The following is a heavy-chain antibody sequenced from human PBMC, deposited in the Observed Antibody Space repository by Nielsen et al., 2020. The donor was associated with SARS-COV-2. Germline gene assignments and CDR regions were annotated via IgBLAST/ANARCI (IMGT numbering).Heavy chain of an antibody. CDR2: IYYSAST. J-gene: IGHJ6*02. CDR3: ARDVYNYDFLSGYYTPLKSYYYGMDV. Sequence: SETLSLTCTVSGRSISSYYWSWIRQPPGKGLAWIGYIYYSASTNYNPSLKSRVTISVDTSKNQFSLKLSSVTAADTAVYYCARDVYNYDFLSGYYTPLKSYYYGMDVWGQGTTVTVSS. V-gene: IGHV4-59*01. CDR1: GRSISSYY. D-gene: IGHD3-3*01.